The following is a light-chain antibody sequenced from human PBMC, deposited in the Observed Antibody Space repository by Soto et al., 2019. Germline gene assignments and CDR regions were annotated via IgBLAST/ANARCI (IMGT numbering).Light chain of an antibody. CDR2: GAS. Sequence: IVLTQSPGTLSLSPGDRATLSCRASQSVRSKFLAWYQQKPGQAPKLLISGASSRATGIPDRFSGSGSGTDFTLTISRLEPEDFALYSCQQYGTSPGTFGQGTKLEIK. V-gene: IGKV3-20*01. CDR1: QSVRSKF. CDR3: QQYGTSPGT. J-gene: IGKJ2*02.